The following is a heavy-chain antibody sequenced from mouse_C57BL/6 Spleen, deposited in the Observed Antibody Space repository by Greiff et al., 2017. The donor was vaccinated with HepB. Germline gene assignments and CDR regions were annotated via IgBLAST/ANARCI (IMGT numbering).Heavy chain of an antibody. D-gene: IGHD2-2*01. CDR3: ARGGNGSPRY. J-gene: IGHJ2*01. CDR1: GYSFTGYY. V-gene: IGHV1-31*01. CDR2: IYPYNGVS. Sequence: DVKLQESGPELVKPGASVKISCKASGYSFTGYYMHWVKQSHGNILDWIGYIYPYNGVSSYNQKFKGKATLTVDKSSSTAYMGLRSLTSGDPAVYYCARGGNGSPRYWGQGTTLTDSP.